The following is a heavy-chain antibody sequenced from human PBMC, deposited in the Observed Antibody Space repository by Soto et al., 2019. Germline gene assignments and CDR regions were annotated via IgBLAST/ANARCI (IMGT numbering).Heavy chain of an antibody. CDR3: ARRNLFFDY. D-gene: IGHD1-1*01. V-gene: IGHV4-59*08. CDR2: IYYSGST. CDR1: GGSISSYY. Sequence: SETLSLTCTVSGGSISSYYWSWIRQPPGKGLEWIGYIYYSGSTNYNPSLKSRVTISVDTSKNQFSLKLSSVTAADTAVYYCARRNLFFDYWGQGTLVTVSS. J-gene: IGHJ4*02.